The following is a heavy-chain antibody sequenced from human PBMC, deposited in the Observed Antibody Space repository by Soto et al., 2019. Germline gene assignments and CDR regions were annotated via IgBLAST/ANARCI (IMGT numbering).Heavy chain of an antibody. J-gene: IGHJ4*02. Sequence: GGSLRLSCAASGFTVSSNYMSWVRQAPGKGLEWVSVIYSGGSTYYADSVKGRFTISRDNAKNTQYLQMSSLRAEDTAVYYCTRTYGSDGVCDYFDYWGQGTLVTVSS. CDR1: GFTVSSNY. CDR2: IYSGGST. V-gene: IGHV3-66*01. CDR3: TRTYGSDGVCDYFDY. D-gene: IGHD2-8*01.